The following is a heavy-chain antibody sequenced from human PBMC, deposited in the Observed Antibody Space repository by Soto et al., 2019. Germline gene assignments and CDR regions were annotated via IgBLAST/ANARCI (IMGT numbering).Heavy chain of an antibody. V-gene: IGHV3-9*01. CDR2: ISSDGDTI. CDR1: GFTFHEYA. Sequence: EVQLKESGGGWVQPGTSLRVSCAASGFTFHEYAMHWVRQAPGKGLEWVSGISSDGDTIAYADSVQGRFTVFRDNAKNSLYLQMNSLRAEDTALYYCTKGGYDLIYYFGMDVWGQGTTVTVSS. J-gene: IGHJ6*02. D-gene: IGHD5-12*01. CDR3: TKGGYDLIYYFGMDV.